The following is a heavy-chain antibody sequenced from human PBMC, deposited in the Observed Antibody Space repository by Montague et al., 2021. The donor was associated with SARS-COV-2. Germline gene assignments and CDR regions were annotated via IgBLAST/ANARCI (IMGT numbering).Heavy chain of an antibody. V-gene: IGHV4-34*01. CDR1: GGSFSGYY. Sequence: SETLSLTCAVYGGSFSGYYWSWIRQPPGRGLEWIGETNESGRTNYNPSLKGRVTISVDTSKNQFSLRLSSVTAAETAVYYCARGYCSGSGCYYYYGMDVWGQGTTVTVSS. J-gene: IGHJ6*02. D-gene: IGHD2-15*01. CDR3: ARGYCSGSGCYYYYGMDV. CDR2: TNESGRT.